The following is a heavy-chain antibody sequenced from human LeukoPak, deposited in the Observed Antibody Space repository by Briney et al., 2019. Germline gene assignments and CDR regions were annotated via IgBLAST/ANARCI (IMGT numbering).Heavy chain of an antibody. CDR3: ARGRRDGYVWGSYRYGGSAFDI. CDR2: IRHDESNK. D-gene: IGHD3-16*02. CDR1: GFTFSSYG. Sequence: GGSLRLSCAASGFTFSSYGMHWVRQAPGKGLEWMAFIRHDESNKYYADSVKGRFTISRDNSKNTLSLQMNSLRAEDTAVYYCARGRRDGYVWGSYRYGGSAFDIWGQGTMVTVSS. J-gene: IGHJ3*02. V-gene: IGHV3-30*02.